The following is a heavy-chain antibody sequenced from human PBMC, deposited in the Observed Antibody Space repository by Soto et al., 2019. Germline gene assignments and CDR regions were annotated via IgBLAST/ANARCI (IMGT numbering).Heavy chain of an antibody. V-gene: IGHV1-69*13. J-gene: IGHJ6*02. D-gene: IGHD2-2*01. Sequence: AASVKVSCKASGGTFSSYAISWVRQAPGQGLEWMGGIIPIFGTANYAQKFQGRVTITADESTSTAYMELSSLRSEDTAVYYCARCPVGYCSSTSCTKAKYYYYYYGMDVWGQGTTVTVSS. CDR3: ARCPVGYCSSTSCTKAKYYYYYYGMDV. CDR1: GGTFSSYA. CDR2: IIPIFGTA.